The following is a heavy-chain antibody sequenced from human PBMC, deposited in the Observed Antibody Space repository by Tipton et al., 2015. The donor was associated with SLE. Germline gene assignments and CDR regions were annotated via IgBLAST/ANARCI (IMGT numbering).Heavy chain of an antibody. CDR1: GGSISSYY. J-gene: IGHJ4*02. D-gene: IGHD2-15*01. Sequence: TLSLTCTVSGGSISSYYWSWIRQPPGKGLEWIGYIYYSGRTNYNPSLKSRVTISVDTSKNQFSLKLSSVTAADTAVYYCASLGYCSGGSCYSFDYWGQGTLVTVSS. V-gene: IGHV4-59*12. CDR3: ASLGYCSGGSCYSFDY. CDR2: IYYSGRT.